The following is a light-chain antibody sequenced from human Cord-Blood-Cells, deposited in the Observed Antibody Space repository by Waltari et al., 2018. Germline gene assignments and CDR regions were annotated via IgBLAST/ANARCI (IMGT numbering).Light chain of an antibody. CDR2: EVS. CDR1: SSHVGGYNY. J-gene: IGLJ3*02. CDR3: SSYAGSNNWV. V-gene: IGLV2-8*01. Sequence: QSPLTQPPSASVSPGQSVTISCTGTSSHVGGYNYVSCYQQHPGKAPKLMIYEVSKRPSGVPDRFSGSKSGNTASLTVSGLQAEDEADYYCSSYAGSNNWVFGGGTKLTVL.